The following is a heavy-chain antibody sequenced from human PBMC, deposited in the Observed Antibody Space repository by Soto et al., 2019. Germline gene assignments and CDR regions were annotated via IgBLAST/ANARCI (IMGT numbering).Heavy chain of an antibody. V-gene: IGHV4-31*03. J-gene: IGHJ5*02. Sequence: SETLSLTCTVSGGSISSGGYYWSWIRQHPGKGLEWIGYIYYSGSTYYNPSLKSRVTISVDTSKNQFSLKLSSVTAADTAVYYCARGRSCSSTSCSRSGIDPWGQGTLVTVSS. CDR2: IYYSGST. CDR3: ARGRSCSSTSCSRSGIDP. CDR1: GGSISSGGYY. D-gene: IGHD2-2*01.